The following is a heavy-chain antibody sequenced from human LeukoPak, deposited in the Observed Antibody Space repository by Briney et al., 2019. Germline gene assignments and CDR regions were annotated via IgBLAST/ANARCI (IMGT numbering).Heavy chain of an antibody. D-gene: IGHD6-13*01. J-gene: IGHJ3*02. CDR3: AKGYSSRRGAFDI. Sequence: GSLRLSCAASGFTFSSYAMSWVRQAPGKGVEWVSGIVGSGVSTYYADSVKGRFTISRDNSKNTLYLQMNSLRADDTAVYYCAKGYSSRRGAFDIWGQGTMVTVFS. CDR2: IVGSGVST. V-gene: IGHV3-23*01. CDR1: GFTFSSYA.